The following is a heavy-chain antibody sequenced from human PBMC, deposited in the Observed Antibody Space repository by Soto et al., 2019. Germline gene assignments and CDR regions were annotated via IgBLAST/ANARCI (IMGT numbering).Heavy chain of an antibody. Sequence: GESRKISCKGSGYSFTSYWIGWVRQMPGKGLEWMGIIYPGDSDTRYSPSFQGQVTTSADKSISTAYLQWSSLKASDAAMYYCARRAVVTPERAFDIWGQGTMVTVSS. CDR3: ARRAVVTPERAFDI. J-gene: IGHJ3*02. D-gene: IGHD2-21*02. V-gene: IGHV5-51*01. CDR2: IYPGDSDT. CDR1: GYSFTSYW.